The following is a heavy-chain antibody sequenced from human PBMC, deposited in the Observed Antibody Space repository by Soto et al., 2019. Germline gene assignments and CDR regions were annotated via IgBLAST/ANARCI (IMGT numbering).Heavy chain of an antibody. CDR2: ISHDGNNT. Sequence: PGGSLRLSCAASGFTFSSYAMHWVRQAPGKGLEWVAFISHDGNNTYYADSVKGRFSISRDNSKNTLYLQKNILKTEDTAMFYCATPRYYYDSTTYSYGQPSGYWGLVTLVTASS. CDR3: ATPRYYYDSTTYSYGQPSGY. V-gene: IGHV3-30-3*01. J-gene: IGHJ4*02. CDR1: GFTFSSYA. D-gene: IGHD3-22*01.